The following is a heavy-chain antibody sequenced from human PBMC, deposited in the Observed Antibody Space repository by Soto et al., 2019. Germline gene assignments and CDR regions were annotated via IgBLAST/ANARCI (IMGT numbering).Heavy chain of an antibody. Sequence: QVQLQESGPGLVKPSETLSLTCTVSGGSISSYYWSWIRQPPGKGLEWIGYIYYSGSTNYNPSLKSRVTISVDTSKNQFSLKLSSVTAADTAVYYCARLGNGGYIVGVDPWGQGTLVTVSS. V-gene: IGHV4-59*01. CDR2: IYYSGST. D-gene: IGHD1-26*01. J-gene: IGHJ5*02. CDR3: ARLGNGGYIVGVDP. CDR1: GGSISSYY.